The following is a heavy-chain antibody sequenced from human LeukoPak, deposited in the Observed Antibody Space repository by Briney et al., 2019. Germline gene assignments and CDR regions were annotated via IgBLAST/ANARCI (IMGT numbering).Heavy chain of an antibody. CDR2: INPSGGST. J-gene: IGHJ5*02. Sequence: ASVKVSCKASGYTYISYYMHWVRQAPGQGLEWMGIINPSGGSTSYAQKFQGRVTMTRDTSTSTVYMELSSLRSEDTGVYYCARGRIVVVVAALGWFDPWGQGTLVTVSS. V-gene: IGHV1-46*01. CDR3: ARGRIVVVVAALGWFDP. D-gene: IGHD2-15*01. CDR1: GYTYISYY.